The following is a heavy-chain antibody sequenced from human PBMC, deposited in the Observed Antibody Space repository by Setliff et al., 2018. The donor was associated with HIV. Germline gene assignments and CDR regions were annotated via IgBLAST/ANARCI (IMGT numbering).Heavy chain of an antibody. V-gene: IGHV1-3*01. CDR3: ARLSSAAMWGGGAFDI. CDR2: INAGNGNT. Sequence: ASVKVSCKASGYTFTTYAIHWVRQAPGQRLEWMGWINAGNGNTKYSQRFQGRVTITRDTSASTVYMDLSSLRSEDTAVYYCARLSSAAMWGGGAFDIWGQGTMVTVSS. CDR1: GYTFTTYA. J-gene: IGHJ3*02. D-gene: IGHD2-2*01.